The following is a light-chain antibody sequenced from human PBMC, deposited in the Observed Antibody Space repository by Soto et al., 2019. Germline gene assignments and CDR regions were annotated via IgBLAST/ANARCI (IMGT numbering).Light chain of an antibody. J-gene: IGLJ2*01. CDR2: DAT. V-gene: IGLV3-21*02. CDR1: NIGTKR. CDR3: QVWETSNDHPVV. Sequence: SYELTQPPSVSVAPGQTARITCGGNNIGTKRVHWYQQKPGQAPLLVVFDATGRPSGIPERVSGSKSENTATLTFSSVEAGDEANYFCQVWETSNDHPVVFGGGTQLTVL.